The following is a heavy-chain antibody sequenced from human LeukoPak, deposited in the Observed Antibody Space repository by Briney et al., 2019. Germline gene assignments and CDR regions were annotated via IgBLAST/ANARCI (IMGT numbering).Heavy chain of an antibody. CDR1: GGTFSSYA. J-gene: IGHJ4*02. D-gene: IGHD5-24*01. V-gene: IGHV1-69*05. Sequence: GASVKVSCKASGGTFSSYAISWVRQAPGQGLEWMGGIIPIFGTANYAQKLQGRVTMTTDTSTSTAYMELRSLRSDDTAVYYCARGGDGYNYWGQGTLVTVSS. CDR3: ARGGDGYNY. CDR2: IIPIFGTA.